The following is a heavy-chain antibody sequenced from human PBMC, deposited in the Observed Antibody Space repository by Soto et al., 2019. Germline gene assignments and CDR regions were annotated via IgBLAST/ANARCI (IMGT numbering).Heavy chain of an antibody. CDR2: IDPSDSYT. D-gene: IGHD6-13*01. CDR3: ARERIAAAGRSWFDP. Sequence: GESLKISCKGSGYSFTSYWISWVRQMPGKGLEWMGRIDPSDSYTNYSPSFQGHVTISADKSISTAYLQWSSLKAPDTAMYYCARERIAAAGRSWFDPWGQGTLVTVSS. V-gene: IGHV5-10-1*01. CDR1: GYSFTSYW. J-gene: IGHJ5*02.